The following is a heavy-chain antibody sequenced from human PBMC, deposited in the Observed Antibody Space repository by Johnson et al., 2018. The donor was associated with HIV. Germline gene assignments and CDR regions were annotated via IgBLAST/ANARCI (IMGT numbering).Heavy chain of an antibody. CDR3: ARDQGNYYDSSGKPKRAFDI. V-gene: IGHV3-20*04. CDR1: GFTFNSYA. D-gene: IGHD3-22*01. CDR2: INWNGVRT. Sequence: VQLVESGGGLVQPGGSLRLSCAVSGFTFNSYAMSWVRQAPGKGLEWVSGINWNGVRTGYLDSMKGRFTISRDKSKNTLYLQMNSLRAEDTAVYYCARDQGNYYDSSGKPKRAFDIWGQGTMVTVSS. J-gene: IGHJ3*02.